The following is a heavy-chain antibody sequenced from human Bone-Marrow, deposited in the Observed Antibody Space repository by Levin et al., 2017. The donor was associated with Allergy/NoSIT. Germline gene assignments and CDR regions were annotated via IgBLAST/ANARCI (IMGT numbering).Heavy chain of an antibody. CDR3: VRGTSAWMGIDY. Sequence: GSLRLSCGASGFTLSSYWVHWVRRGPGKGLECVSRISPDGSDRSYADPVKGRFTVSRDNPKNTVYLEMHSLRDEDTAVYYCVRGTSAWMGIDYWGRGALVTVSS. D-gene: IGHD2-2*01. J-gene: IGHJ4*02. CDR1: GFTLSSYW. V-gene: IGHV3-74*01. CDR2: ISPDGSDR.